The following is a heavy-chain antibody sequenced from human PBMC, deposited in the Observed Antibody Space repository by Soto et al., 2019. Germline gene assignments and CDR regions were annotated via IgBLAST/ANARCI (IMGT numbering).Heavy chain of an antibody. V-gene: IGHV1-2*02. Sequence: ASVKVSCKASGYTFTGHYIHWVRQAPEQGPEWMGEIGPEGGATRYAQRFQGRVTMTRDMSITTVYMELNNLSPDDTAVYYCGRGRSGQIVVFYWGQGTPVTVSS. CDR3: GRGRSGQIVVFY. CDR1: GYTFTGHY. D-gene: IGHD1-26*01. CDR2: IGPEGGAT. J-gene: IGHJ4*02.